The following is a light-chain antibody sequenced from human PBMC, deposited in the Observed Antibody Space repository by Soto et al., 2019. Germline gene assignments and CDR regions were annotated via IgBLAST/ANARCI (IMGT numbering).Light chain of an antibody. V-gene: IGLV1-40*01. CDR2: GNS. CDR3: QSYDSSLNVV. CDR1: SSNIGAGYD. Sequence: QAVLTQPPSVSGAPGQRVTISCTGSSSNIGAGYDVHWYQKLPGTAPKLLIYGNSNRPSGVPDRFSGSKSGTSASLAITGLQAEDEADYYCQSYDSSLNVVFGGGTKVTVL. J-gene: IGLJ2*01.